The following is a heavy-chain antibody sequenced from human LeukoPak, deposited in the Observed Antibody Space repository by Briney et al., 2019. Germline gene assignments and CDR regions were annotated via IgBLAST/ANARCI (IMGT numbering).Heavy chain of an antibody. CDR1: GFTFDDYG. D-gene: IGHD3-10*01. J-gene: IGHJ5*02. CDR2: INWNGGST. CDR3: ARDIRNYYDSGAYGWFDP. Sequence: RPGGSLRLSCAASGFTFDDYGMSWVRQAPGKGLEWVSGINWNGGSTGYADSVKGRFTISRDNAKNSLYLQMNSLRAEDTATYYCARDIRNYYDSGAYGWFDPWGQGTLVPVSS. V-gene: IGHV3-20*04.